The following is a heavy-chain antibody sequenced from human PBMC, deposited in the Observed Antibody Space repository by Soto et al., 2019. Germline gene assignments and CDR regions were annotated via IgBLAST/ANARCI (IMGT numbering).Heavy chain of an antibody. CDR3: AREGSGSYYIGLYYYYYYMDV. J-gene: IGHJ6*03. CDR1: GFTFSSYS. Sequence: PGGSLRLSCAASGFTFSSYSMNWVRQAPGKGLEWVSYISSSSSTIYYADSVKGRFTISRDNAKNSLYLQMNSLRAEDTAVYYWAREGSGSYYIGLYYYYYYMDVWGKGTTVTVSS. CDR2: ISSSSSTI. D-gene: IGHD3-10*01. V-gene: IGHV3-48*01.